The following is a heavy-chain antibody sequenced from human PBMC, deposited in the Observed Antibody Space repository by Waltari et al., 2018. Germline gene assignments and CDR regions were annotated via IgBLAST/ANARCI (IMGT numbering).Heavy chain of an antibody. Sequence: VRQRPGKSLEWLGQIYRSGKTNYNPSLESRIIVSSDTSNNQLSLELTSVTAADTAIYYCARDRGKGLYLDSWGQGILVTVSP. V-gene: IGHV4-4*02. J-gene: IGHJ4*02. D-gene: IGHD2-15*01. CDR2: IYRSGKT. CDR3: ARDRGKGLYLDS.